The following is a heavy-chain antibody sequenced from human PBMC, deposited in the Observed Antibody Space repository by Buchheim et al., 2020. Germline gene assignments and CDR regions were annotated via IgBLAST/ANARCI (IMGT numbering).Heavy chain of an antibody. CDR1: GFNFGSYA. D-gene: IGHD2-8*01. Sequence: EGQLLESGGGLVQPGGSLRLSCAASGFNFGSYAMSWVRQAPGKGLEWVATFSAGGGLRSYADSVRGRFTISRDNDENTLFLQMNSLRPEDTALYYCAKEMGWFDPWGQGTL. CDR2: FSAGGGLR. J-gene: IGHJ5*02. V-gene: IGHV3-23*01. CDR3: AKEMGWFDP.